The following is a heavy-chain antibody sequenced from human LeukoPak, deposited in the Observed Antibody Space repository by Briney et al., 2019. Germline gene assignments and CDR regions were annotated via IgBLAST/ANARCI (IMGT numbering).Heavy chain of an antibody. J-gene: IGHJ4*02. CDR1: GFTLSRYH. Sequence: PGGSLRLSCVASGFTLSRYHMNWVRQAPGKGLEWVSYISSSGSTKYYADSVKGRFTISRDNAKNSLYLQMNSLRAEDTAVYYCAIQLWPYYFDYWGQGTLVTVSA. CDR2: ISSSGSTK. V-gene: IGHV3-48*03. D-gene: IGHD5-18*01. CDR3: AIQLWPYYFDY.